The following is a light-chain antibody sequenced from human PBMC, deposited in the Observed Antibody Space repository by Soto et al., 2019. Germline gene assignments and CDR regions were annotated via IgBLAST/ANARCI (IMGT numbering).Light chain of an antibody. Sequence: EIVLTQSPGTLSLSPCERATLSFRASQSVSSYLAWYQQKPGQAPRLLIYAASNRATGIPARFSGSGSRTDFTLTISSLEPEDFAVYYCQQYGGSPRTFGQGTKVDIK. CDR2: AAS. CDR1: QSVSSY. CDR3: QQYGGSPRT. J-gene: IGKJ1*01. V-gene: IGKV3-11*01.